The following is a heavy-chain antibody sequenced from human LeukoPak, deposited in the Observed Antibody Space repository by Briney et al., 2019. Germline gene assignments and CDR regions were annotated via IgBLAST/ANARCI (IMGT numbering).Heavy chain of an antibody. J-gene: IGHJ3*02. CDR3: ARVDDLDAFDI. CDR1: GFTFSNHA. D-gene: IGHD2-2*03. CDR2: ISDDGTSK. V-gene: IGHV3-30*04. Sequence: GGSLRPSCVTSGFTFSNHAMHWVRQGPGKGREWVAVISDDGTSKFYADSVKGRFTIFRDNSKNTLFLQINSLRPEDTAMYYCARVDDLDAFDIWGQGTLVTVSS.